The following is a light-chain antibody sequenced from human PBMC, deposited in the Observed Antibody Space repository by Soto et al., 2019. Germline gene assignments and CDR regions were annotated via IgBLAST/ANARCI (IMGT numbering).Light chain of an antibody. V-gene: IGLV2-14*01. Sequence: QSAPTQPASVSGSPGQSITISCTGTSSDVGGYNYLSWYQQHPGKAPKVMIYEVSNRPSGVSNRFSGSKSGNTASLTISGLQAEDEADYFCSSYTTSGTPVFGGGTQLTVL. J-gene: IGLJ7*01. CDR1: SSDVGGYNY. CDR3: SSYTTSGTPV. CDR2: EVS.